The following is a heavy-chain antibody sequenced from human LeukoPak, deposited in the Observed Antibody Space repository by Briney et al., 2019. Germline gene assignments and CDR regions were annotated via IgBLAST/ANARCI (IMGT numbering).Heavy chain of an antibody. V-gene: IGHV1-2*02. CDR2: INPNSGGT. J-gene: IGHJ5*02. CDR3: ARDNSVEDTAWWFDP. Sequence: APVKVSCKASGYTFTGYYMHWVRQAPGQGLEWMGWINPNSGGTNYAQKFQGRVTMTRDTSISTAYMELSRLRSDDTAVYYCARDNSVEDTAWWFDPWGQGTLVTGSS. CDR1: GYTFTGYY. D-gene: IGHD4-23*01.